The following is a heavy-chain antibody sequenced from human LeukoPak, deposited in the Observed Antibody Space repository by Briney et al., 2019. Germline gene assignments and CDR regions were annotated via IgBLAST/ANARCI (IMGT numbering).Heavy chain of an antibody. V-gene: IGHV4-59*01. Sequence: PSETLSLTCTVSGGSISSYYWSWIRQPPGKGLEWIGDIYYSGSTNYNPSLKSRVTISEDTSKNQFSLKLRSVTAADTAVYYCARVAYDSSGYYYWDYWGQGTLVTVSS. CDR1: GGSISSYY. CDR3: ARVAYDSSGYYYWDY. D-gene: IGHD3-22*01. CDR2: IYYSGST. J-gene: IGHJ4*02.